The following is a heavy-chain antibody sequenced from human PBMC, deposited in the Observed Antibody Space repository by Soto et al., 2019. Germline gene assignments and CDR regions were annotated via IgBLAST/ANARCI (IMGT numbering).Heavy chain of an antibody. Sequence: QVQLVQSGAEVKKPGSSVKVSCKASGGTFSSYTISWVRQAPGQGLEWMGRIIPILGIANYAQKFQGRVTITADKSTSTAYMELSSLRSEDTAVYYCARAAAAATYYFDYWGQGTLVTVSS. V-gene: IGHV1-69*02. CDR2: IIPILGIA. CDR1: GGTFSSYT. CDR3: ARAAAAATYYFDY. D-gene: IGHD6-13*01. J-gene: IGHJ4*02.